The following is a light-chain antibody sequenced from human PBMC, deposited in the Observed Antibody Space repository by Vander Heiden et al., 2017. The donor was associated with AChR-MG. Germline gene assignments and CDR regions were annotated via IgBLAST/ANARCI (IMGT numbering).Light chain of an antibody. J-gene: IGLJ2*01. CDR3: QAWDSNTVT. CDR1: KLGSKY. CDR2: QDT. V-gene: IGLV3-1*01. Sequence: SYELTQPPSVSVSPGQTASITCSGDKLGSKYASWYQQRPVRSPMVVIYQDTKRPSGIPERFSGSNSGNTATLTISGTQVRDEADYYCQAWDSNTVTFGGGTKLTVL.